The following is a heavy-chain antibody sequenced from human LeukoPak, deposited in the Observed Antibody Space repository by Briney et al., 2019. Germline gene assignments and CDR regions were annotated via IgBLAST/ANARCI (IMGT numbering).Heavy chain of an antibody. Sequence: GGSLRLSCAASGFTFSSYWMHWVRQAPGKGLVWVSRINSDGSSTNYADSVKGRFAISRDNAKNTLHLQMNSLRAEDTAVYYCARGARGSGAASDYWGQGTLVTVSS. CDR2: INSDGSST. D-gene: IGHD3-10*01. CDR3: ARGARGSGAASDY. J-gene: IGHJ4*02. CDR1: GFTFSSYW. V-gene: IGHV3-74*01.